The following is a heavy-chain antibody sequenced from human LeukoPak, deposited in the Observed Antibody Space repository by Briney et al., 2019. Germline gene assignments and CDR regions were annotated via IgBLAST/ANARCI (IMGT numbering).Heavy chain of an antibody. V-gene: IGHV3-7*01. CDR3: ARGNGDYDYYYGMDV. CDR2: IKQDGSEK. Sequence: GGSLRLSCAASGFTFSSYWMSWVRQAPGKGLEWVANIKQDGSEKYYVDSVKGRFTISRDNAKNSLYLQMNSLRAEDTAVYYCARGNGDYDYYYGMDVWGQGTTVTVSS. J-gene: IGHJ6*02. D-gene: IGHD4-17*01. CDR1: GFTFSSYW.